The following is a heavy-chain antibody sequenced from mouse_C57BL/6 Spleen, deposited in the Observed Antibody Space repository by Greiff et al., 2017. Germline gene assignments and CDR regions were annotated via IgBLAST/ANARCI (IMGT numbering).Heavy chain of an antibody. V-gene: IGHV5-4*03. CDR2: ISDGGSYT. D-gene: IGHD4-1*01. CDR1: GFTFSSYA. Sequence: EVKLVESGGGLVKPGGSLKLSCAASGFTFSSYAMSWVRQTPEKRLEWVATISDGGSYTYYPDNVKGRFTISRDNAKNNLYLQMSHLKSEDTAMYYCARGNWDAMDYGGQGTSVTVSS. CDR3: ARGNWDAMDY. J-gene: IGHJ4*01.